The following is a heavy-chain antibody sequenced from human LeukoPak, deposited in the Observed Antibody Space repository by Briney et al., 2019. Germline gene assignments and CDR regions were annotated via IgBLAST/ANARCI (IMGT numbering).Heavy chain of an antibody. J-gene: IGHJ3*02. D-gene: IGHD4-17*01. CDR3: ASGLRHPDDAFDI. V-gene: IGHV4-59*12. CDR2: IYYSGST. CDR1: GDSINSYF. Sequence: SETLSLTCTVSGDSINSYFWSWIRQPPGEGLEWIGFIYYSGSTQYNPSLTSRVTISVDTSKNQFSLKLSSVTAADTAVYYCASGLRHPDDAFDIWGQGTMVTVSS.